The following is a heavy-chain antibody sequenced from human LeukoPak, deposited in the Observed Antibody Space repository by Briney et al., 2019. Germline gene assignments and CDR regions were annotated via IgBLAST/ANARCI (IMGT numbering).Heavy chain of an antibody. CDR1: GGSISSGSYY. D-gene: IGHD3-22*01. V-gene: IGHV4-61*02. Sequence: PSETLSLTCTVSGGSISSGSYYWSWIRQPAGKGLEWIGRIYTSGSTNYNPSLKSRVTISVDTSKNQFSLKLSSVTAADTAVYYCARHQVEDDSPMKYFDYWGQGTLVTVSS. CDR2: IYTSGST. CDR3: ARHQVEDDSPMKYFDY. J-gene: IGHJ4*02.